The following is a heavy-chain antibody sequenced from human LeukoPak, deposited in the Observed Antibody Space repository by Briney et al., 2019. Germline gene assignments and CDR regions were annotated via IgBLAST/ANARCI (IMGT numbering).Heavy chain of an antibody. D-gene: IGHD6-6*01. V-gene: IGHV4-4*02. CDR3: ARDSREYSSSSYFDL. J-gene: IGHJ2*01. Sequence: SETLSLTCAVSGGSFSIIHWWTWVRQTPRKGLEWIGEIYHSGTTNYNPSLKSRVTISVDKSKNQFSLKLSSVTAADTAVYYCARDSREYSSSSYFDLWGRGTVVTVSS. CDR1: GGSFSIIHW. CDR2: IYHSGTT.